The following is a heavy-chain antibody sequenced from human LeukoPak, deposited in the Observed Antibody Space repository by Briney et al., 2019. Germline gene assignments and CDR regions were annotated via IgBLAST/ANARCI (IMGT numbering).Heavy chain of an antibody. CDR3: ASGVGATPSLFDC. J-gene: IGHJ4*02. CDR1: GGTFSSYA. CDR2: IIPIFGIA. D-gene: IGHD1-26*01. V-gene: IGHV1-69*04. Sequence: SVKVSCKASGGTFSSYAISWVRQAPGQGLEWMGRIIPIFGIANYAQKFQGRVTITADKSTSTAYMELSSLRSEDTAVYYCASGVGATPSLFDCWGQGTLVTVSS.